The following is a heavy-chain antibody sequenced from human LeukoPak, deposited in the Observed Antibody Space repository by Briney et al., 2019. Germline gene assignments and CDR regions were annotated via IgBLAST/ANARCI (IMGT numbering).Heavy chain of an antibody. CDR2: IISSSSYI. D-gene: IGHD5-24*01. V-gene: IGHV3-21*01. Sequence: PGGSLRLSCEASEFTFSSYSMNWVRQAPGKGLEWVSSIISSSSYIKYADSVKGRFTISRDNAKNSLYLQMNSLRVEDTAVYYCARDRLFSLWVATIVRFDHYYYMDVWGRGTTVTVSS. J-gene: IGHJ6*03. CDR3: ARDRLFSLWVATIVRFDHYYYMDV. CDR1: EFTFSSYS.